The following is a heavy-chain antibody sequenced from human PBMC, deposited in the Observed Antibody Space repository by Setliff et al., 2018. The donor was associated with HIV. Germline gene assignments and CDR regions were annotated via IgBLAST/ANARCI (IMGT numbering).Heavy chain of an antibody. Sequence: ASVKVSCKASGYTFTSYGISWVRQAPGQGLEWMGWISALNGRTNYAQKLQGRVTMTTDTSTSTVYMDLRSLRSDDTAVYYCARYDSSGYYPSNYHYGMDVWGQGTTVTVSS. J-gene: IGHJ6*02. CDR2: ISALNGRT. V-gene: IGHV1-18*01. CDR3: ARYDSSGYYPSNYHYGMDV. CDR1: GYTFTSYG. D-gene: IGHD3-22*01.